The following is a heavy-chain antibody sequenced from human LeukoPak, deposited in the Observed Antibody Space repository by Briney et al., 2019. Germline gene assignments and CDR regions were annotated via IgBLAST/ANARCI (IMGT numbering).Heavy chain of an antibody. V-gene: IGHV3-30-3*01. CDR2: ISYDGSNK. CDR3: ARDNYYDSSGYYYYYYGMDV. J-gene: IGHJ6*02. CDR1: GFTFSSYA. Sequence: GSLRLSCAASGFTFSSYAMHWVRQAPGKGLEWVAVISYDGSNKYYADSVKGRFTISRDNSKNTLYLQMNSLRAEDTAVYYCARDNYYDSSGYYYYYYGMDVWGQGTTVTVSS. D-gene: IGHD3-22*01.